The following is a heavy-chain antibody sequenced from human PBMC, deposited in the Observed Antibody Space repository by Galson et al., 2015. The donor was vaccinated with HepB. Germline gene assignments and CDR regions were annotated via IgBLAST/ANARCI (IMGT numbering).Heavy chain of an antibody. V-gene: IGHV4-39*01. CDR3: ARVSRLINTGSFDI. CDR2: IFYSGNT. D-gene: IGHD2-8*01. CDR1: GGSISSGHYY. Sequence: LSLTCTVSGGSISSGHYYWAWIRQPPGKGLEWIGNIFYSGNTYYNPSLKSRVTISVDTSKNQFSLKLSSVSAADTAVYYCARVSRLINTGSFDIWGQGTRVTVSS. J-gene: IGHJ3*02.